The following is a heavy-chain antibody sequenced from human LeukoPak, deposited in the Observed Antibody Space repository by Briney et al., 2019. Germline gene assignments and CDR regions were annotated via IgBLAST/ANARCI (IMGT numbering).Heavy chain of an antibody. J-gene: IGHJ6*03. CDR3: ARVRITIFGVVIRGHYYYYMDV. CDR1: GGSFSGYY. CDR2: INHSGST. Sequence: PSETLSLTCAVYGGSFSGYYWSWIRQPPGKGLEWIGEINHSGSTNYNPPLKSRVTISVDTSKNQFSLKLSSVTAADTAVYYCARVRITIFGVVIRGHYYYYMDVWGKGTTVTVSS. D-gene: IGHD3-3*01. V-gene: IGHV4-34*01.